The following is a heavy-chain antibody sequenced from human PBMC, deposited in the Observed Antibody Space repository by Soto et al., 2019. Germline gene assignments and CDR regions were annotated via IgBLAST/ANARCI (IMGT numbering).Heavy chain of an antibody. J-gene: IGHJ4*02. V-gene: IGHV3-21*01. CDR2: ISSSSSYI. Sequence: EVQLVESGGGLVKPGGSLRLSCAASGFTFSSYSMNWVRQAPGKGLEWVSSISSSSSYIYYADSVKGRFTISRDNAKKSLYLQMNSLRAEDTAVYYCARGDAYYYDSSGTVATFYFDYWGQGTLVTVSS. CDR3: ARGDAYYYDSSGTVATFYFDY. D-gene: IGHD3-22*01. CDR1: GFTFSSYS.